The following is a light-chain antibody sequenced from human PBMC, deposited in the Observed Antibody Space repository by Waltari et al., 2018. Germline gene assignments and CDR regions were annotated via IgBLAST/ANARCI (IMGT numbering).Light chain of an antibody. J-gene: IGKJ2*01. CDR2: DAS. V-gene: IGKV3-11*01. CDR3: QQRGNLPET. CDR1: KNVNSF. Sequence: EIVLTQSPGTLSLSPGDIATLSCRASKNVNSFLAWYQQKRGQAPRLLIYDASKRATVIPDRISGSGSGTDFTLTISSLEPEDFAIYYCQQRGNLPETFGRGTRVEMK.